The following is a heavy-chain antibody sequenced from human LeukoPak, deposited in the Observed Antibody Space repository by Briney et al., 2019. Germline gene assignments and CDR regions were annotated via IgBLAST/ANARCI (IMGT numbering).Heavy chain of an antibody. J-gene: IGHJ3*02. CDR1: GFTFSTYA. V-gene: IGHV3-30*04. Sequence: RAGGSLRLSCAASGFTFSTYAMHWVRQAPGKGLEWVAVISYDGSSKYYADSVKGRFTISRDNSKNTLYLQMNSLRAEDTAVYYCARARSGYGYGDAFDIWGQGTMVTVSS. D-gene: IGHD5-18*01. CDR3: ARARSGYGYGDAFDI. CDR2: ISYDGSSK.